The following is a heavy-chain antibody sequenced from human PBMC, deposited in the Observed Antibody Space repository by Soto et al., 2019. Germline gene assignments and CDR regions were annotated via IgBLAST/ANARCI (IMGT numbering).Heavy chain of an antibody. CDR2: IYYSGST. CDR3: ARVYDSSVETFDY. Sequence: PSETLSLTCTVSGGSISSYYWSWIRQPPGKGLEWIGYIYYSGSTNYNPSLKSRVTISVDTSKNQFSLKLSSVTAADTAVYYCARVYDSSVETFDYWGQGTLVTVSS. CDR1: GGSISSYY. J-gene: IGHJ4*02. D-gene: IGHD3-22*01. V-gene: IGHV4-59*01.